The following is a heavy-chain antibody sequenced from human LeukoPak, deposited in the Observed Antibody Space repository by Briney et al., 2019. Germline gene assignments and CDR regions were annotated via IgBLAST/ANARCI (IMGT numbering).Heavy chain of an antibody. V-gene: IGHV3-7*01. D-gene: IGHD5-24*01. CDR2: IKQDGSEK. Sequence: GGSLRLSCAASGFTFSNYWMTWVRQAPGKGLEWVANIKQDGSEKYYVDSVKGRFTFSRDNAKNSLYLQMNSLRAEDTAVYYCARWLQFAAAFDIWGQGTMVTVSS. J-gene: IGHJ3*02. CDR1: GFTFSNYW. CDR3: ARWLQFAAAFDI.